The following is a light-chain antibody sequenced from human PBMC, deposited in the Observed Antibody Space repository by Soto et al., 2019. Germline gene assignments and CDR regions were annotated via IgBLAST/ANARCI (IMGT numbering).Light chain of an antibody. J-gene: IGKJ1*01. CDR3: QHYNSYSEA. CDR1: QGISSY. CDR2: AAS. V-gene: IGKV1-9*01. Sequence: IQLTQSPSSLSASVGDRVTITCRASQGISSYLAWYQQKPGKAPKLLIYAASTLQSGVPSRFSGSGFGTEFTLTISSLQPDDFATYYCQHYNSYSEAFGQGTKVDIK.